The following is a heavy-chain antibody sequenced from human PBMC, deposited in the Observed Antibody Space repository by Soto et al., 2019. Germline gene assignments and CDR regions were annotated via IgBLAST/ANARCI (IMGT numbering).Heavy chain of an antibody. Sequence: QVQLQESGPGLVKPSGTLSLTCAVSGGSMSTSHWWGWVRQPPGKGLEWIGEIYDAGITNYNPSLKSRVTISVDKSKNQFSLKLTSVTAADTAVYYCARFTELPYFFDYWGQGTLVTVSS. CDR3: ARFTELPYFFDY. CDR1: GGSMSTSHW. D-gene: IGHD3-10*01. V-gene: IGHV4-4*02. J-gene: IGHJ4*02. CDR2: IYDAGIT.